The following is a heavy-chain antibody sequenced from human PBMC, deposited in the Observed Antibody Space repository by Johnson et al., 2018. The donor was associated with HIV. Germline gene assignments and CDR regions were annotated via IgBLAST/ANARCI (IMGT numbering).Heavy chain of an antibody. D-gene: IGHD1-26*01. Sequence: VQLVESGGGLVQPGGSLRPSCAASVLTASTNYMSWVRQAPGKGLEWVSVIYRGGSTYYADTVKGRFTNTRANSKNTRYLQMNSLRAEDTAVYYCARDFLRGIVGATGSFDIWCQGTMVTVSS. CDR1: VLTASTNY. J-gene: IGHJ3*02. CDR3: ARDFLRGIVGATGSFDI. V-gene: IGHV3-66*02. CDR2: IYRGGST.